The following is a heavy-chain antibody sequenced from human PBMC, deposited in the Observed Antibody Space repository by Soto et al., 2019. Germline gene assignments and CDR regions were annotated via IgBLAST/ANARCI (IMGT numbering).Heavy chain of an antibody. CDR3: ASRDGGYYYGSGPSMGFDY. V-gene: IGHV4-31*03. J-gene: IGHJ4*02. D-gene: IGHD3-10*01. Sequence: QVQLQESGPGLVKPSQTLSLTCTVSSGSISSGNYYWSWIRQYPGKGLQWIGYFYYGGNTYYNPSLKSRVTTSVDTSRNQFSLTLTSVTAADTAVYYCASRDGGYYYGSGPSMGFDYWGQGTLVTVSS. CDR2: FYYGGNT. CDR1: SGSISSGNYY.